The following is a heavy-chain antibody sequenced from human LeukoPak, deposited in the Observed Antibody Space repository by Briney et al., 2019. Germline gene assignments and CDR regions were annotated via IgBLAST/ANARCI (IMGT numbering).Heavy chain of an antibody. D-gene: IGHD4-17*01. V-gene: IGHV1-2*02. Sequence: ASVKVSCKASGYTFTAYYMHWVRQAPGQGLDWLGWINPNSGVTNYAQKFQGRVTMTRDTSISTAYMELSSLRPDDTAVYYCATWDTVTTDFCFDYWGQGTLVTVSS. CDR1: GYTFTAYY. CDR3: ATWDTVTTDFCFDY. J-gene: IGHJ4*02. CDR2: INPNSGVT.